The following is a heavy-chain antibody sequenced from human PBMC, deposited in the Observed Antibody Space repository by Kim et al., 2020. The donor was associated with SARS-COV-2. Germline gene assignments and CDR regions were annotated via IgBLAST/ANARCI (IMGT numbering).Heavy chain of an antibody. CDR3: ARDNSGFDS. J-gene: IGHJ5*01. Sequence: GGSLRLSCAASGFTFNNFWMTWVRQAPGKGLEWVASIKEDGRQKEYVDSAKGRFTISRDNAKNSLYLQMNNLRAEDTAVYYCARDNSGFDSWGQGTLVTVSS. CDR2: IKEDGRQK. V-gene: IGHV3-7*05. CDR1: GFTFNNFW. D-gene: IGHD3-10*01.